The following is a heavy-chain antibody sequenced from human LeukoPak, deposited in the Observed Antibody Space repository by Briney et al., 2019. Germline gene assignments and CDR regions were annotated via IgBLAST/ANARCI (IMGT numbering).Heavy chain of an antibody. J-gene: IGHJ4*02. D-gene: IGHD3-10*01. CDR3: ASVGSGSPYYFDY. V-gene: IGHV4-59*08. CDR2: IYHSGST. Sequence: SETLSLTCTVSGGSISSYYWSCIRQPPGKGLDWIGSIYHSGSTYYNPSLKSRVTISVDTSKNQFSLKLSSVTAADTAVYYCASVGSGSPYYFDYWGQGTLVTVSS. CDR1: GGSISSYY.